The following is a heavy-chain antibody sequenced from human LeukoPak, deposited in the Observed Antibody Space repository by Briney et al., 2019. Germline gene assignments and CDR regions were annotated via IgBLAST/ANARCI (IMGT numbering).Heavy chain of an antibody. D-gene: IGHD5-18*01. CDR2: ISGSGGST. Sequence: PGGSLRLSCAASGFTFSSYAMSWVRQAPGKGLEWVSAISGSGGSTYYADSVKGRFTISRDNSKNTLCLQMNSLRAEDTAVYYCAKDRVRGYSYGYWDYWGQGTLVTVSS. CDR1: GFTFSSYA. J-gene: IGHJ4*02. CDR3: AKDRVRGYSYGYWDY. V-gene: IGHV3-23*01.